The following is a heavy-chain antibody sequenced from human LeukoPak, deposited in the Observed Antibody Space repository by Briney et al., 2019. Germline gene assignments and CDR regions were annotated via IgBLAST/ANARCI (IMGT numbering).Heavy chain of an antibody. V-gene: IGHV3-53*01. J-gene: IGHJ1*01. D-gene: IGHD6-19*01. CDR3: ARRTGAAPGEFFLH. CDR1: GFIVSSSY. Sequence: GGSLRLSCAGSGFIVSSSYTSWVRQAPGKGLEWVSAIYSSGSTDYADSVRGRFTIARGTSKNMVYLQMNSLTAEDTAIYYCARRTGAAPGEFFLHWGQGTLVTVSS. CDR2: IYSSGST.